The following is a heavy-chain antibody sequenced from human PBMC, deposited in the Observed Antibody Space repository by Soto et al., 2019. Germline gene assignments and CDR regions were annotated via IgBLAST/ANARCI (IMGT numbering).Heavy chain of an antibody. CDR3: ARDNGIEGSFDP. Sequence: PGGSLRLSCAASGFTFSTYSMNWVRQAPGRGLEWIAYITFSSSTTFYADSVKGRFTISRDNAKNSLYLQMNSLRDEDTCVYYCARDNGIEGSFDPWGQGTLVTVSS. CDR1: GFTFSTYS. J-gene: IGHJ5*02. CDR2: ITFSSSTT. V-gene: IGHV3-48*02.